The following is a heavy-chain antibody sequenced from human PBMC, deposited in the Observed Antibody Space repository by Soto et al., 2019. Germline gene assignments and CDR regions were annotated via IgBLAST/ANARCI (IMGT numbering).Heavy chain of an antibody. Sequence: QVQLVQSGAEVKKPGASVKVSCKASGYTFTSYGISWVRQAPGQGLEWMGWISAYNGNTNYAEKLQGRVTMTTDTSPSKAYMERRRLRSADTAVYYWARAGTDTAMVNGARCDYWGQGTLVTVSS. CDR3: ARAGTDTAMVNGARCDY. D-gene: IGHD5-18*01. J-gene: IGHJ4*02. V-gene: IGHV1-18*01. CDR2: ISAYNGNT. CDR1: GYTFTSYG.